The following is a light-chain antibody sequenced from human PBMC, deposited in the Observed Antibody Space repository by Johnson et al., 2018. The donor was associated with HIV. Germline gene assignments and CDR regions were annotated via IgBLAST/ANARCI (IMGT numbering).Light chain of an antibody. CDR1: SSNIENYF. J-gene: IGLJ1*01. CDR2: EDY. CDR3: GGWDATLRSL. V-gene: IGLV1-51*02. Sequence: QPVLTQPPSVSAAPGQRVNISCSGHSSNIENYFVSWYQQLPGAAPRLLIYEDYKRPSGIPDRFSGSKSGASATLGITGLQTGDEADYYCGGWDATLRSLFGTGTKVTVL.